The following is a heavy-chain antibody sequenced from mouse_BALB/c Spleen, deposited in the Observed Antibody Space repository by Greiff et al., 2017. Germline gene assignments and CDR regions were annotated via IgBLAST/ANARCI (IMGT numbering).Heavy chain of an antibody. J-gene: IGHJ4*01. D-gene: IGHD2-4*01. Sequence: EVQLVESGGGLVKPGGSLKLSCAASGFTFSSYAMSWVRQTPEKRLEWVATISSGGSYTYYPDSVKGRFTISRDNAKNTLYLQMSSLRSEDTAMYYCARHEDYDAAMDYWGQGTSVTVSS. V-gene: IGHV5-9-3*01. CDR3: ARHEDYDAAMDY. CDR1: GFTFSSYA. CDR2: ISSGGSYT.